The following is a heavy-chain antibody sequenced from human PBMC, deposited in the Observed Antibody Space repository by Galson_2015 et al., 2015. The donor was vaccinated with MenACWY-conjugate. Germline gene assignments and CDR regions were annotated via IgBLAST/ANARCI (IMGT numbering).Heavy chain of an antibody. Sequence: SLRLSCAASGFTFSSYSMNWVRQAPGKGLEWVSYISSSRSTIYYADSVKGRFTISRDNAKNSLYLQMNSLRAEDTAMYYCARHPPGGRGLDVWGRGTTVTVSS. J-gene: IGHJ6*02. D-gene: IGHD1-26*01. CDR1: GFTFSSYS. V-gene: IGHV3-48*04. CDR3: ARHPPGGRGLDV. CDR2: ISSSRSTI.